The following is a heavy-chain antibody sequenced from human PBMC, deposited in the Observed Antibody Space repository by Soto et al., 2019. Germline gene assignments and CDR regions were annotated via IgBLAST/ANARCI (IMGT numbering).Heavy chain of an antibody. CDR3: ARDLSTDSSGYYPFDY. D-gene: IGHD3-22*01. CDR2: INHSGST. V-gene: IGHV4-34*01. J-gene: IGHJ4*02. CDR1: GWSFSGYY. Sequence: XETLSLTFSVYGWSFSGYYWSWIRQPPGKGLEWIGEINHSGSTNYNPSLKSRVTISVDTSKNQFSLKLSSVTAADTAVYYCARDLSTDSSGYYPFDYWGPGTLVTVS.